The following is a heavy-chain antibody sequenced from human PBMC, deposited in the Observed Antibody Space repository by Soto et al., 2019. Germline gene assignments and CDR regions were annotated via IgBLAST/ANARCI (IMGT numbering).Heavy chain of an antibody. V-gene: IGHV3-15*01. Sequence: EVQLVESGGGLVKPGGSLRLSCAASGLTFSKAWMSWVRQAPGTGLEWVGRFKSKSDGGTTDYAAPVKGRFAISRDDSTNTLYLQLTSLKTEDTAVYYCTTGLDVATIPAYWGQGTLFTVSS. J-gene: IGHJ4*02. D-gene: IGHD5-12*01. CDR2: FKSKSDGGTT. CDR1: GLTFSKAW. CDR3: TTGLDVATIPAY.